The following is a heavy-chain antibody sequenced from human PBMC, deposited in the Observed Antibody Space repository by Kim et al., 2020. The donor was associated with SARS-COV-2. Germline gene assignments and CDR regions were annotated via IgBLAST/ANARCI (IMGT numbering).Heavy chain of an antibody. CDR3: ARWDTAMVGDAFDI. CDR1: GGSISSSNW. CDR2: IYHSGST. D-gene: IGHD5-18*01. V-gene: IGHV4-4*02. J-gene: IGHJ3*02. Sequence: SETLSLTCAVSGGSISSSNWWSWVRQPPGKGLEWIGEIYHSGSTNYNPSLKSRVTISVDKSKNQFSLKLSSVTAADTAVYYCARWDTAMVGDAFDIWGQGTMVTVSS.